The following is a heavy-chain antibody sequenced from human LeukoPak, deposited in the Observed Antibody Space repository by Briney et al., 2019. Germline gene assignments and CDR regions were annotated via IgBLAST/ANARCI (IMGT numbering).Heavy chain of an antibody. CDR1: GFTFSSYG. D-gene: IGHD3-10*01. V-gene: IGHV3-33*01. CDR3: ARRSGAFFPDYYGIDV. CDR2: IWYDGSNK. Sequence: GRSLRLSCAASGFTFSSYGMHWVRQAPGKGLEWVAVIWYDGSNKYYADSVKGRFTISRDNSKNTLYLQMNSLRAEDTAVYYCARRSGAFFPDYYGIDVWGQGTTVTVSS. J-gene: IGHJ6*02.